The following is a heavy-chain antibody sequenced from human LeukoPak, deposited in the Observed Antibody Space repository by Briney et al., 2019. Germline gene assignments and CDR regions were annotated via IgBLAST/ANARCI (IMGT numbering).Heavy chain of an antibody. Sequence: GGSLRLSCAASGFTFSDYYMGWIRQAPGKGLEWISFINNNGDSVYYADSVKGRFTVSRDNTNNSVSLQMENLRVEDTAVYYCARDRGGTFYHWGQGTLVIVSS. D-gene: IGHD1-26*01. CDR1: GFTFSDYY. V-gene: IGHV3-11*01. CDR2: INNNGDSV. CDR3: ARDRGGTFYH. J-gene: IGHJ5*02.